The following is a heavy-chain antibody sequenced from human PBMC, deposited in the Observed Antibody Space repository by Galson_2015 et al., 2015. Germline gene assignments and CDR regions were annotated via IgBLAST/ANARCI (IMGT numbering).Heavy chain of an antibody. Sequence: SLRLSCAASGFTFSSYAMSWVRQAPGKGLEWVSAISGSGGSTYYADSVKGRFTISRDNSKNTLYLQMNSLRAEDTAVYYCAKMAYFDWLFPSAFDYWGQGTLVTVSS. D-gene: IGHD3-9*01. J-gene: IGHJ4*02. V-gene: IGHV3-23*01. CDR1: GFTFSSYA. CDR3: AKMAYFDWLFPSAFDY. CDR2: ISGSGGST.